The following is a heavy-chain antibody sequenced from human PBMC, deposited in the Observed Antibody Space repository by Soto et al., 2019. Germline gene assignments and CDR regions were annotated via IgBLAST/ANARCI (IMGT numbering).Heavy chain of an antibody. J-gene: IGHJ4*01. CDR2: TYYRSKWYN. CDR1: GDSVSSNSAT. D-gene: IGHD6-6*01. CDR3: ASSRVPDRPFEY. Sequence: QTLSLTCAISGDSVSSNSATWNWIRQSPSRGLGWLGRTYYRSKWYNDYAVSVKSRITINPDTSKNQFSLQLNSVTPEDTAVYYCASSRVPDRPFEYWGHGTLVTVSS. V-gene: IGHV6-1*01.